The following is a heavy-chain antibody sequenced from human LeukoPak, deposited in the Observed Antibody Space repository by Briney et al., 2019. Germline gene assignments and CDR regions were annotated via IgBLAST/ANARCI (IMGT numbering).Heavy chain of an antibody. CDR3: ARDYGGSSPFDY. CDR2: ISSSGSTI. J-gene: IGHJ4*02. V-gene: IGHV3-48*03. D-gene: IGHD4-23*01. Sequence: PGGSPRLSCAASGFTFSSYEMHWVRQAPGKGLEWVSYISSSGSTIYYADSVKGRFTFSRDNAKNSLYLQMNSLRAEDTAVYYCARDYGGSSPFDYWGQGTLVTVSS. CDR1: GFTFSSYE.